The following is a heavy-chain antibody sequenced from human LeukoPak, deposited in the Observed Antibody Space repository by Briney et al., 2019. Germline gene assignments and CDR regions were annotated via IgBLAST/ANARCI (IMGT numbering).Heavy chain of an antibody. CDR1: GYSISSGYY. CDR3: ARGETYYDFWSGYYKTNWFDP. D-gene: IGHD3-3*01. J-gene: IGHJ5*02. CDR2: IYHSGST. V-gene: IGHV4-38-2*02. Sequence: SETLSLTCTVSGYSISSGYYWGWIRQPPGKGLEWIGSIYHSGSTYYNPSLKSRVTISVDTSKNQFSLKLSSVTAADTAAYYCARGETYYDFWSGYYKTNWFDPWGQGTLVTVSS.